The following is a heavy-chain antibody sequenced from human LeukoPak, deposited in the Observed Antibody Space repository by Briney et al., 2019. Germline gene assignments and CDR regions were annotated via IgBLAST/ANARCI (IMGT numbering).Heavy chain of an antibody. CDR2: ISNSGSAI. J-gene: IGHJ3*02. D-gene: IGHD6-13*01. CDR1: GFTFSSYE. Sequence: GSLRLSCAASGFTFSSYEMNWVRQAPGKGLEWVSYISNSGSAIYYADSVKGRFTISRDNAKNSLYLQMNSLRAEDTAVYYCARAITAAGNFAFDIWGQGTMVTVSS. CDR3: ARAITAAGNFAFDI. V-gene: IGHV3-48*03.